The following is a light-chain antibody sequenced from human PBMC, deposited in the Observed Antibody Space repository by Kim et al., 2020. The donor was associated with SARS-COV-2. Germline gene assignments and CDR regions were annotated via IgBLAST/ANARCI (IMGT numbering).Light chain of an antibody. CDR2: GAS. CDR1: QSVSSC. J-gene: IGKJ1*01. CDR3: KQYNNWRET. V-gene: IGKV3-15*01. Sequence: APPAERAAPSCRASQSVSSCLAWCQQKPGQAPRLLIYGASARATGIPARFSGSGSGTEFTHTISSLQSEDFAVYYCKQYNNWRETFGQGTKVDIK.